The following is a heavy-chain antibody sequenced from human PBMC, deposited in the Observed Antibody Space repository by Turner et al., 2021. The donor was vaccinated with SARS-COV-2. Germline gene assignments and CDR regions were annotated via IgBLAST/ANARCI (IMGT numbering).Heavy chain of an antibody. CDR3: ARGAHGDYEDAFDI. CDR2: IWYDGSNK. D-gene: IGHD4-17*01. J-gene: IGHJ3*02. CDR1: GFTFSSYG. V-gene: IGHV3-33*01. Sequence: QVQLVEYGGGVVQPGRSLRLSCAASGFTFSSYGMHWVRQAPGKGLEWVAVIWYDGSNKFYADSVKGRFTISRDNSKNTLYLQMNSLRAEDTAVYYCARGAHGDYEDAFDIWGQGTLVTISS.